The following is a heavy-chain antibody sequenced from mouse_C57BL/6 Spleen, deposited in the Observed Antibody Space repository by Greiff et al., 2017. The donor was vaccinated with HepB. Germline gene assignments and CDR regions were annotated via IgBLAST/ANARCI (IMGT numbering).Heavy chain of an antibody. CDR2: IHPNSGST. Sequence: QVQLQQPGAELVKPGASVKLSCKASGYTFTSYWMHWVKQRPGQGLEWIGMIHPNSGSTNYNEKFKSKATLTVDKSSSTAYMQLSSLTSEDSAVYYCAKKKPHYYGSPYFDYWGQGTTLTVSS. D-gene: IGHD1-1*01. J-gene: IGHJ2*01. CDR3: AKKKPHYYGSPYFDY. CDR1: GYTFTSYW. V-gene: IGHV1-64*01.